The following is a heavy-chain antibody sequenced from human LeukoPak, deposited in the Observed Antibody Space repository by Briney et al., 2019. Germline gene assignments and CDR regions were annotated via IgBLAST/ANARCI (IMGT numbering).Heavy chain of an antibody. J-gene: IGHJ4*02. CDR3: ARSRGYYYESSGYPDY. CDR1: GFTFSSYG. D-gene: IGHD3-22*01. CDR2: IWYDGSNK. Sequence: GSLRLSCAASGFTFSSYGMHWVRQAPGKGLEWVAAIWYDGSNKYYADSVKGRFTISRDNSKNTLYLQMNSLRAEDTAVYYCARSRGYYYESSGYPDYWGQGTLVTVSS. V-gene: IGHV3-33*01.